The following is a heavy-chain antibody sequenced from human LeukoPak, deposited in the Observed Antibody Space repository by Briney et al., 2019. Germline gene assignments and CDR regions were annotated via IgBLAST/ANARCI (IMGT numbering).Heavy chain of an antibody. CDR2: INHSGST. CDR3: ARPPQYSSSSYFQH. CDR1: GGSFSGYY. J-gene: IGHJ1*01. D-gene: IGHD6-6*01. V-gene: IGHV4-34*01. Sequence: SETLSLTCAVSGGSFSGYYCSWIRQPPGKGLEWIGEINHSGSTNYNPSLKSRVTISVDTSKSQFSLNLSSVTAADTAVYYCARPPQYSSSSYFQHWGQGTLVTVSS.